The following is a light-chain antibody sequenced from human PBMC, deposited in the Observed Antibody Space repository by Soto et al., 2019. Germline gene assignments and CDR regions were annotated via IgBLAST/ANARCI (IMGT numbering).Light chain of an antibody. Sequence: DIQMTQSPSTLSASVGDRVTITCRASQSISGWLAWYQQKPGKAPNLLIYDASSLESGVPSRFSGSGSGTEFTLTVSSLQPADFETYYCQHYDSYPITFGQGTRLEIK. CDR2: DAS. V-gene: IGKV1-5*01. CDR3: QHYDSYPIT. J-gene: IGKJ5*01. CDR1: QSISGW.